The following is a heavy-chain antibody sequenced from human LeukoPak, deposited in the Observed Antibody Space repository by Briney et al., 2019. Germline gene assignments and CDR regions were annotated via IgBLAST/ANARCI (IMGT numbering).Heavy chain of an antibody. CDR2: ITGSSDYI. CDR3: ARLYCSGGSCYGKHYFDY. Sequence: GGSLRLSCAASGFTFSRSTMDWVRQAPGEGLEWVSSITGSSDYIYYADSVKGRFTISRDNTKNSLSLQMNSLRAEDTAVYYCARLYCSGGSCYGKHYFDYWGQGALVTVSS. D-gene: IGHD2-15*01. CDR1: GFTFSRST. J-gene: IGHJ4*02. V-gene: IGHV3-21*01.